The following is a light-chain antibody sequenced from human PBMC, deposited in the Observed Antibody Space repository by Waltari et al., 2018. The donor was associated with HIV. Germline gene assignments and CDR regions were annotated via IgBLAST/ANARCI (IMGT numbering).Light chain of an antibody. Sequence: DIQMTQSPSSVSASVGDRVTITCRASQDISSALGWYQHRPGKVPKLLISAASALHTGVPSRFSGSGSGTDFTLTIGSLQPEDFATYYCQQASSFPFTFGPGTKVEI. CDR2: AAS. V-gene: IGKV1-12*02. CDR3: QQASSFPFT. CDR1: QDISSA. J-gene: IGKJ3*01.